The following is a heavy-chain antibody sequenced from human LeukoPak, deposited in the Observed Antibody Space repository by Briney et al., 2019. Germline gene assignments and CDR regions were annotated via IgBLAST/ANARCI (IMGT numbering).Heavy chain of an antibody. Sequence: SVKVSCKASGGTFSSYAISWVRQAPGQGLEWMGGIIPIFGTANYAQKFQGRVTITADESTSTAYMELSSLRSEDTAVYYCAREPHYDILTGYNWFDPWGQGTLVTVSS. CDR3: AREPHYDILTGYNWFDP. J-gene: IGHJ5*02. CDR1: GGTFSSYA. CDR2: IIPIFGTA. D-gene: IGHD3-9*01. V-gene: IGHV1-69*13.